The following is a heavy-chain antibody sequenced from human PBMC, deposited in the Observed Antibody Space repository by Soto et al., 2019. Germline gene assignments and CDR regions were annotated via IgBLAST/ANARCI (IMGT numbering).Heavy chain of an antibody. D-gene: IGHD3-16*01. CDR1: GFSVSARGVG. CDR3: AHSPWGAAPDY. Sequence: SGPTLVNPTQTLALTCALSGFSVSARGVGVGWIRQPPGKALEWLAIIYWNDDKLYRPSLQSRLTITKDTSKNQVVLTMTNMDPVDTATYYCAHSPWGAAPDYWGQGTPVTVSS. CDR2: IYWNDDK. V-gene: IGHV2-5*01. J-gene: IGHJ4*02.